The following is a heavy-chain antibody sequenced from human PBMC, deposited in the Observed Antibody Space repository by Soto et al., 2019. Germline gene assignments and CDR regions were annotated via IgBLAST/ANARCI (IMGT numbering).Heavy chain of an antibody. CDR2: ISSSSSYI. V-gene: IGHV3-21*01. Sequence: EVQLVESGGGLVKPGGSLRLSCAASGFTFSSYSMNWVRQAPGKGLEWVSSISSSSSYIYYADSVKGRFTISRDNAKNSLSLQMNSRRAEDTAVYYCARPWAGHRASGDNAFDIWGQGTMVTVSS. CDR3: ARPWAGHRASGDNAFDI. CDR1: GFTFSSYS. J-gene: IGHJ3*02. D-gene: IGHD3-10*01.